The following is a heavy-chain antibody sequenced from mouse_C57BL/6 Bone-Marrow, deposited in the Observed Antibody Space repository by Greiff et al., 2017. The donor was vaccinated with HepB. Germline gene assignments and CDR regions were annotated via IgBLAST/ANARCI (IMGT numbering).Heavy chain of an antibody. CDR3: ARPPSSIRYFDV. V-gene: IGHV1-64*01. CDR2: IHPNSGST. Sequence: VKLQQPGAELVKPGASVKLSCKASGYTFTSYWMHWVKQRPGQGLEWIGMIHPNSGSTNYNEKFKSKATLTVDKSSSTAYMQLSSLTSEDSAVYYCARPPSSIRYFDVWGTGTTVTVSS. CDR1: GYTFTSYW. J-gene: IGHJ1*03. D-gene: IGHD2-4*01.